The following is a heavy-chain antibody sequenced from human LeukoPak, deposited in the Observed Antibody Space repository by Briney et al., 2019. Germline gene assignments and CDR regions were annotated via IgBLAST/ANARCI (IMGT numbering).Heavy chain of an antibody. J-gene: IGHJ6*03. Sequence: GGSLRLSCAASGFTFSSYWMSWVRQAPGKGLEWVANINQDGSEKDYVDSVKGRFTISRDNAKNSLYLRMNSLRAEDTAVYYCARAAIAAARIYYYMDVWGKGTTVTVSS. CDR2: INQDGSEK. CDR1: GFTFSSYW. CDR3: ARAAIAAARIYYYMDV. V-gene: IGHV3-7*01. D-gene: IGHD6-13*01.